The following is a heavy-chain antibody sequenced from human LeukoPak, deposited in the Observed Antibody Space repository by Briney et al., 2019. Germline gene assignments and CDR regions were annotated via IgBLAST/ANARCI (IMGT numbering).Heavy chain of an antibody. V-gene: IGHV3-30*18. CDR2: ISYDGSNK. CDR1: GFTFSSYG. Sequence: PGRSLRLSCAASGFTFSSYGMHWVRQAPGKGLEWVAVISYDGSNKYYADSVKGRFTISRDNSKNTLYLQMNSLRAEDTAVYYCAKGLREQWLVSVGYWGQGTLVTVSS. D-gene: IGHD6-19*01. J-gene: IGHJ4*02. CDR3: AKGLREQWLVSVGY.